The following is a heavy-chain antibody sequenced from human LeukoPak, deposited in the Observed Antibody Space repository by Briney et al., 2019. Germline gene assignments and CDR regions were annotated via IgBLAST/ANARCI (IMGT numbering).Heavy chain of an antibody. CDR3: ARDVGIIVADSFDP. J-gene: IGHJ5*02. D-gene: IGHD3-22*01. CDR1: GYSSSNYG. CDR2: IHIYRGNT. V-gene: IGHV1-18*01. Sequence: ASVKVSCKASGYSSSNYGISWVRQAPGQGPEWMGWIHIYRGNTNYAQKFQGRVTMTTDTSTSTVYMEVRGLRSDGTAMYYCARDVGIIVADSFDPWGQGTLVTVSS.